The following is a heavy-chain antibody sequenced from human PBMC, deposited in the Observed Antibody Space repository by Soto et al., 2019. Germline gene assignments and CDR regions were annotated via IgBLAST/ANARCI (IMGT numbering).Heavy chain of an antibody. CDR2: MNPNSGNT. CDR1: GYTFTSYD. J-gene: IGHJ6*02. Sequence: ASVKVSCKASGYTFTSYDINWARQATGQGLEWMGWMNPNSGNTGYAQKFQGRVTMTRNTSISTAYMELSSLRSEDTAVYYCARGVATIYYYYYGMDVWGQGTTVTVS. V-gene: IGHV1-8*01. D-gene: IGHD5-12*01. CDR3: ARGVATIYYYYYGMDV.